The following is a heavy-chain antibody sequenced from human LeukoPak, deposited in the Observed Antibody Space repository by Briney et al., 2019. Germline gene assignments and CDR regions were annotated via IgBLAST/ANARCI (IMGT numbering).Heavy chain of an antibody. D-gene: IGHD1-26*01. CDR3: ARARSCLDY. V-gene: IGHV3-7*01. CDR2: IKQDGSEK. CDR1: GFTFSSYA. J-gene: IGHJ4*02. Sequence: PGGSLRLSCAASGFTFSSYAMSWVRQAPGKGLEWVANIKQDGSEKYYVDSVKGRFTISRDNAKNSLYLQMNSLRAEDTAVYYCARARSCLDYWGPATLVTVSS.